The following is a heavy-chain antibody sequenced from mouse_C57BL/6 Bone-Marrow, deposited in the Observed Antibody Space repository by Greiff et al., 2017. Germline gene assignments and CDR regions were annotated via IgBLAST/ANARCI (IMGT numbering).Heavy chain of an antibody. CDR3: ARNDGYRAWFAY. V-gene: IGHV1-55*01. CDR2: IYPGSGST. D-gene: IGHD2-3*01. J-gene: IGHJ3*01. CDR1: GYTFTSYW. Sequence: VQLQQPGAELVKPGASAKMSCKASGYTFTSYWITWVKQRPGQGLEWIGDIYPGSGSTNYNEKFKSKATLTVDTSSSTADMQLSSLTSEDSAVYYCARNDGYRAWFAYWGQGTLVTVSA.